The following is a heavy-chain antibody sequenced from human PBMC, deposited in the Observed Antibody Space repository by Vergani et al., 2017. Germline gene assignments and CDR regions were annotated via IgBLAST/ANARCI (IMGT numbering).Heavy chain of an antibody. J-gene: IGHJ4*02. CDR2: ISGSGGST. V-gene: IGHV3-23*01. Sequence: EVQLLESGGGLVQPGGSLRLSCAASGFTFSSYAMSWVRQAPGKGLEWVSAISGSGGSTYYADSVKGRFTISRDNSKNTLYLQMNSLRAEATAVYYCAKDGRGAYSSGWYGLWDWGQGTLVTVSS. CDR3: AKDGRGAYSSGWYGLWD. D-gene: IGHD6-19*01. CDR1: GFTFSSYA.